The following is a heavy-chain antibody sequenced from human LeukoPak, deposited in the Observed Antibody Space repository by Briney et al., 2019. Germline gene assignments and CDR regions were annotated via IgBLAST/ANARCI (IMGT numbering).Heavy chain of an antibody. D-gene: IGHD2-15*01. J-gene: IGHJ3*02. CDR2: ISAYNGNT. V-gene: IGHV1-18*01. Sequence: ASVTVSCKASGYTFTSYGISWVRQAPGQGLEWMGWISAYNGNTNYAQKLQGRVTMTTDTSTSTAYMELRSLSSDDTAVHYCARGPILYCSGGSCYSDDAFDIWGQGTMVTVSS. CDR1: GYTFTSYG. CDR3: ARGPILYCSGGSCYSDDAFDI.